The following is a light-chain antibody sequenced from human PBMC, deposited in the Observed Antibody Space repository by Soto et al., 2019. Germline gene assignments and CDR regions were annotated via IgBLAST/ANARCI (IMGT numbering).Light chain of an antibody. V-gene: IGLV2-23*01. CDR3: TSYACSTTYG. J-gene: IGLJ1*01. CDR2: AGF. Sequence: QSALTQPASVSGSPGQSSTLSCTGTSNDVGSYNLVSCYQQHSGKPPKSILFAGFKRPSNVSIRLSGSTSPTTASLTFSGLQAQDEADYYGTSYACSTTYGCGTGTKGTVL. CDR1: SNDVGSYNL.